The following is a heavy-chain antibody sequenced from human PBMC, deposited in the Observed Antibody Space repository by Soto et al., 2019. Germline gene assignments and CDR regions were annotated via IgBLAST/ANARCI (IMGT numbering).Heavy chain of an antibody. V-gene: IGHV3-48*04. D-gene: IGHD4-17*01. J-gene: IGHJ3*02. Sequence: EVQLVESGGGLVQPGGSLRLSCAVSGFTFSGYGFNWVRQAAGRGLEWVSFIGSTGSVTHYADSVMGRFTISRDNARNSLHLHMDSLRADNRPVYRCPRARPTSGPAYGLDIWGQGTVVTVSS. CDR2: IGSTGSVT. CDR3: PRARPTSGPAYGLDI. CDR1: GFTFSGYG.